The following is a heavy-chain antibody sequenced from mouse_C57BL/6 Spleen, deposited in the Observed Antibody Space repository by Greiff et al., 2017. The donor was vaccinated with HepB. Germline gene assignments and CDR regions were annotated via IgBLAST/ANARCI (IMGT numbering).Heavy chain of an antibody. D-gene: IGHD2-3*01. CDR1: GYAFSSSW. CDR2: IYPGDGDT. J-gene: IGHJ1*03. CDR3: ANYDGYYGYFDV. V-gene: IGHV1-82*01. Sequence: QVQLQQSGAELVKPGASVKISCKASGYAFSSSWMNWVKQRPGKGLEWIGRIYPGDGDTNYNGKFKGKATLTADKSSSTAYMQLSSLTSEDSAVYFCANYDGYYGYFDVWGTGTTVTVSS.